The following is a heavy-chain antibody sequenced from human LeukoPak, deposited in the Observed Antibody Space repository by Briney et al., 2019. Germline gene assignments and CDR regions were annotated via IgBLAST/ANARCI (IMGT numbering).Heavy chain of an antibody. CDR2: VHTSGSN. CDR3: ARLSAAVHLGAFDL. D-gene: IGHD3-3*01. J-gene: IGHJ3*01. V-gene: IGHV4-4*09. CDR1: GVSISPYY. Sequence: SETLSLTCAVSGVSISPYYWAWIRQPPGKGLEWIGYVHTSGSNNQYPSLKSRVTISVDKSKNHFSLRLTSVTAADTAVYYCARLSAAVHLGAFDLWGQGTMVTVSS.